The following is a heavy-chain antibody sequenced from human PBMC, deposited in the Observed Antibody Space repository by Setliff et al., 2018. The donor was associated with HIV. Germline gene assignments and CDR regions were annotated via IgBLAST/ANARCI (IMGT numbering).Heavy chain of an antibody. CDR2: FYYNGDS. CDR1: GDSVNDRSYF. CDR3: ARAKGYCNDDGCFSNFDY. Sequence: SETLSLTCTVSGDSVNDRSYFWGWIRQPPGKGLEWTGTFYYNGDSRYNPSLNSRVTISADTSKNQFSLKLSSVTAADTAMYYCARAKGYCNDDGCFSNFDYWGQGTLVTVSS. D-gene: IGHD2-15*01. V-gene: IGHV4-39*07. J-gene: IGHJ4*02.